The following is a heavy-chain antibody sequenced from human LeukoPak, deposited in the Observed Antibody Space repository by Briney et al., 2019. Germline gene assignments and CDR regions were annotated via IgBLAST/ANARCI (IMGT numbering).Heavy chain of an antibody. CDR1: GGSISSSSYY. D-gene: IGHD2-8*01. CDR2: IYYSGST. Sequence: PSETLSLTCTVSGGSISSSSYYWGWIRQPPGKGLEWIGSIYYSGSTYYSPSLKSRVTISVDTSKNQFSLKLSSVTAADTAVYYCARDHACSNGVCSYFDYWGQGTLVTVSS. CDR3: ARDHACSNGVCSYFDY. V-gene: IGHV4-39*07. J-gene: IGHJ4*02.